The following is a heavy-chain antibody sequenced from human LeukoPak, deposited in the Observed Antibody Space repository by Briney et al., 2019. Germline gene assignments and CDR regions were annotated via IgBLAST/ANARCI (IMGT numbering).Heavy chain of an antibody. V-gene: IGHV4-59*01. CDR1: GGSISSYY. J-gene: IGHJ4*02. D-gene: IGHD3-16*01. CDR3: ARVAGSGGVDY. Sequence: SETLSLTCTVSGGSISSYYWSWIRQPPGKGLEWIGYIYYSGSTNYNPSLKSRVTISVDTSKNQSSLKLSSVNAADTAVYYCARVAGSGGVDYWGQGTLVTVSS. CDR2: IYYSGST.